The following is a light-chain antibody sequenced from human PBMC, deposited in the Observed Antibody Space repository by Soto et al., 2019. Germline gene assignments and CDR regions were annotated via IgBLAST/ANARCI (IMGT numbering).Light chain of an antibody. J-gene: IGLJ3*02. CDR2: EVN. CDR1: SSDVGGYNY. V-gene: IGLV2-8*01. Sequence: QSALTQPPSASGSPGQSVTISCTGTSSDVGGYNYVSWYQQHPDKAPKIMIYEVNKRPSGVPDRFSGSKSGNTASLTVSGLQVEDEADYYCSSYAGSNNLVFGGGTQLTVL. CDR3: SSYAGSNNLV.